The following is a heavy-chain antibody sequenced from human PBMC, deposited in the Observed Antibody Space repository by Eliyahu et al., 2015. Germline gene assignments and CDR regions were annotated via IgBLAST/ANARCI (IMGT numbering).Heavy chain of an antibody. CDR2: INQDGSKK. CDR3: ARDPGYSSFDF. CDR1: GFPFTGFW. D-gene: IGHD5-18*01. Sequence: LVESGGGLVQTGGSLXLSXAXSGFPFTGFWMSWVRQAPGRGLEFVANINQDGSKKSYVDSVKGRFTISRDNVKNLVFMQMNGLRAEDSGVYYCARDPGYSSFDFWGQGALVTVSS. J-gene: IGHJ4*02. V-gene: IGHV3-7*01.